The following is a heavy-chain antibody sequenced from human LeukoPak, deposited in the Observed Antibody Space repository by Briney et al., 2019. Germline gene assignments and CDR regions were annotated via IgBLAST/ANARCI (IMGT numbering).Heavy chain of an antibody. J-gene: IGHJ4*02. Sequence: GGSLRLSCVVSGLTFSSYAMTWVRQAPGKGLEWVSGMSSSGDSIYYADSVKGRFTISRDNSKNTLYLQMNSLRAEDTVVYYCAKDPEAKYYYDSSGYYDYWGQGTLVTVSS. V-gene: IGHV3-23*01. D-gene: IGHD3-22*01. CDR1: GLTFSSYA. CDR2: MSSSGDSI. CDR3: AKDPEAKYYYDSSGYYDY.